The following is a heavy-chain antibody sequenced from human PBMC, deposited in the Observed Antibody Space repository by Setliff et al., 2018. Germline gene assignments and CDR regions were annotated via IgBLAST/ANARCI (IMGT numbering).Heavy chain of an antibody. CDR3: ARDKAKWLVFNRWFDP. Sequence: VKVSCKASGGTFSSYAISWVRQAPGQGLEWMGGIIPIFGTANYAQKFQGRVTITADESTSTAYMELRSLSSDDTAAYYCARDKAKWLVFNRWFDPWGQGTLVTVSS. V-gene: IGHV1-69*01. CDR1: GGTFSSYA. CDR2: IIPIFGTA. D-gene: IGHD6-19*01. J-gene: IGHJ5*02.